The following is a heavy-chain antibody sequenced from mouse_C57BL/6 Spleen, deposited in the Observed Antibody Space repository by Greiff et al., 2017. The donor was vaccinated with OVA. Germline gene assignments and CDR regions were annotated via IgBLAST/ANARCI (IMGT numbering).Heavy chain of an antibody. CDR2: IWRGGST. V-gene: IGHV2-2*01. J-gene: IGHJ3*01. CDR3: ARNDMERFAY. CDR1: GFSLTSYG. Sequence: VQLQQSGPGLVQPSQSLSITCTVSGFSLTSYGVHWVRQSPGKGLEWLGVIWRGGSTDYNAAFISRLSISKDNSKSQVFFKMNSLQADDTAIYYCARNDMERFAYWGQGTLVTVSA.